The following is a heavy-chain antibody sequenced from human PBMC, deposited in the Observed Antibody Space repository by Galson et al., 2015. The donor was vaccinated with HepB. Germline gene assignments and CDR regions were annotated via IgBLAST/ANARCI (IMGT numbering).Heavy chain of an antibody. J-gene: IGHJ5*02. CDR2: ISAYNGNT. Sequence: SVKVSCKASGYTFTSYGISWVRQAPGQGLEWIGWISAYNGNTNYAQKLQGRVTMTTDTSTSTAYMELRSLRSDDTAVYYCARVTRYCSGGSCYSWFDPWGQGTLVTVSS. V-gene: IGHV1-18*01. D-gene: IGHD2-15*01. CDR3: ARVTRYCSGGSCYSWFDP. CDR1: GYTFTSYG.